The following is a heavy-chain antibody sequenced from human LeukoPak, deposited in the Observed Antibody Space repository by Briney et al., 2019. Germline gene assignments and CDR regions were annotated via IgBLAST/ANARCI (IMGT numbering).Heavy chain of an antibody. Sequence: GSSVKVSCKASGGTFSSYAISWVRQAPGQGLEWMGEIIPIFGTANYAQKLQGRVTMTTDTSTSTAYMELRSLRSDDTAVYYCARVFSLWRRGYYFDYWGQGTLVTVSS. D-gene: IGHD3-3*01. V-gene: IGHV1-69*05. CDR2: IIPIFGTA. CDR3: ARVFSLWRRGYYFDY. J-gene: IGHJ4*02. CDR1: GGTFSSYA.